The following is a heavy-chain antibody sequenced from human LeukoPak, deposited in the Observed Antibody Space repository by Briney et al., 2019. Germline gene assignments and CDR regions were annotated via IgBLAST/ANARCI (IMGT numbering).Heavy chain of an antibody. J-gene: IGHJ5*02. V-gene: IGHV4-38-2*02. Sequence: SETLSLTCSISGYSISSGYFWGWIRQPPGKGLEWIGNIHHDGITYYNPSLKSRVTISLDPSKNQFHLKLTSVAAADTALYHCARVHYYDASDYSTSNWFDPWGQGTLVTVSS. CDR2: IHHDGIT. CDR3: ARVHYYDASDYSTSNWFDP. CDR1: GYSISSGYF. D-gene: IGHD3-22*01.